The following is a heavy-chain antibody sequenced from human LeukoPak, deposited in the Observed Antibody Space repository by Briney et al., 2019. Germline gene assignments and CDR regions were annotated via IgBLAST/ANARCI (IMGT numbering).Heavy chain of an antibody. J-gene: IGHJ6*03. V-gene: IGHV5-51*01. Sequence: GLSLQISSQGSGYGFTSYWIGWVRPMPGKGLEWRGIIYPGDSDTRYSPSFQGQVTISADKSISTAYLQWSSLKASDTAMYYCARRHYYYYMDVWGKGTTVTVSS. CDR1: GYGFTSYW. CDR3: ARRHYYYYMDV. CDR2: IYPGDSDT.